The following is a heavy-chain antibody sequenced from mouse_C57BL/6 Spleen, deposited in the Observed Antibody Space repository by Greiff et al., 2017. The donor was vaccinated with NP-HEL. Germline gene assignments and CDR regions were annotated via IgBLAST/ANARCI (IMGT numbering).Heavy chain of an antibody. D-gene: IGHD1-1*01. Sequence: VQLQQPGAELLRPGSSVKLSCKASGYTFTSYWMHWVKQRPIQGLEWIGNIDPSDSETHYNQKFKDKATLTVDKSSSTAYMQLSSLTSEDSAVYYCALITTVVAPYYAMDYWGQGTSVTVSS. V-gene: IGHV1-52*01. CDR1: GYTFTSYW. CDR3: ALITTVVAPYYAMDY. J-gene: IGHJ4*01. CDR2: IDPSDSET.